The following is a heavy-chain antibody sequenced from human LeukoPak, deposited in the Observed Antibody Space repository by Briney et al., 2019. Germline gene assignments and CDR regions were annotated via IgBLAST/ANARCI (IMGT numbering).Heavy chain of an antibody. CDR2: ISSSSNYI. V-gene: IGHV3-21*01. CDR1: GFTFSSYS. J-gene: IGHJ4*02. D-gene: IGHD2-2*02. CDR3: ARGPIPDY. Sequence: GGSLRLSCAASGFTFSSYSMNWVRQAPGKGLEWVSSISSSSNYIYYADSVKGRFTISRDNAKNSLNLQMNSLRAEDTAVYYCARGPIPDYWGQGTLVTVSS.